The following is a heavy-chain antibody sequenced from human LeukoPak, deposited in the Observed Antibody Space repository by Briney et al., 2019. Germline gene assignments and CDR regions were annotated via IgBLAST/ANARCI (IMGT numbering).Heavy chain of an antibody. CDR3: AKSMTLQWRGFFDL. Sequence: GGSLRLSCAASGFTFDDYAMHWVWQAPGKGLEWVSTISDSGANTYYADSVRGRFTISRDNSKNTLYLQKNSLRADDTAIYYCAKSMTLQWRGFFDLWGRGTHVTVSS. V-gene: IGHV3-23*01. J-gene: IGHJ2*01. D-gene: IGHD6-19*01. CDR2: ISDSGANT. CDR1: GFTFDDYA.